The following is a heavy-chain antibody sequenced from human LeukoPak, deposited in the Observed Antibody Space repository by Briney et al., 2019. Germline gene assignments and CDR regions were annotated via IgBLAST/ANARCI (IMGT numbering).Heavy chain of an antibody. CDR3: AKDLILRYFDWFDAFDI. J-gene: IGHJ3*02. Sequence: GGSLRLSCAASGFTFSSYAMSWVRQAPGKGLEWVSAISGSGGSTYYADSVKGRFTISRDNSKNTLYLQMNSLRAEDTAVYYCAKDLILRYFDWFDAFDIWGQGTMVTVSS. V-gene: IGHV3-23*01. CDR1: GFTFSSYA. CDR2: ISGSGGST. D-gene: IGHD3-9*01.